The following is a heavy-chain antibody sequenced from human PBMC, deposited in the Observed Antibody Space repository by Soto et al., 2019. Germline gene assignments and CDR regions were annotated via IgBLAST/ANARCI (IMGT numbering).Heavy chain of an antibody. D-gene: IGHD3-3*01. V-gene: IGHV1-8*01. CDR3: ARDLGPSYYDFWSGVFDI. Sequence: ASVKVSCKASGYTFTSYDINWVRQATGQGLEWMGWMNPNSGNTGYAQKFQGRVTMTRNTSISTAYMELSSLRSEDTAVYYCARDLGPSYYDFWSGVFDIWGQGTMVTVSS. CDR2: MNPNSGNT. CDR1: GYTFTSYD. J-gene: IGHJ3*02.